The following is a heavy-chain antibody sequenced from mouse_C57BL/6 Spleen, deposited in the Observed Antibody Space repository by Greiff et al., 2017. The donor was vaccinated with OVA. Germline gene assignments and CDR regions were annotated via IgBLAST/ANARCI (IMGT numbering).Heavy chain of an antibody. CDR1: GFTFSSYA. J-gene: IGHJ4*01. CDR2: ISSGGDYI. Sequence: EVKVVESGEGLVKPGGSLKLSCAASGFTFSSYAMSWVRQTPEKRLEWVAYISSGGDYIYYADTVKGRFTISRDNARNTLYLQMSSLKSEDTAMYYCTREITTVVSYYAMDYWGQGTSVTVSS. D-gene: IGHD1-1*01. V-gene: IGHV5-9-1*02. CDR3: TREITTVVSYYAMDY.